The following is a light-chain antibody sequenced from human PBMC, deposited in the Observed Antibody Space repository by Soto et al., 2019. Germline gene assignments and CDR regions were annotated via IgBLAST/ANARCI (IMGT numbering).Light chain of an antibody. V-gene: IGLV2-23*03. CDR3: CSYAGSYTFVV. CDR1: SSDVGSYNL. CDR2: EGS. Sequence: QSVLTQPASVSGSPGQSITSSCTGTSSDVGSYNLVSWYQQHPGKAPKLMIYEGSKRPSGVSNRFSGSKSGNTASLTISGLQAEDEADYYCCSYAGSYTFVVFGGGTKLTVL. J-gene: IGLJ3*02.